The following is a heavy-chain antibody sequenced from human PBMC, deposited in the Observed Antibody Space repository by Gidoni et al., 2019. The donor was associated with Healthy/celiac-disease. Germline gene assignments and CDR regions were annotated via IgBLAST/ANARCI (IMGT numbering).Heavy chain of an antibody. CDR1: GFTVSSNY. Sequence: EVQLVESGGGLVQPGGSLRLSCAASGFTVSSNYMSWVRQAPGKGLEWVSVIYSGGSTYYADSVKGRFTISRDNSKNTLYLQMNSLRAEDTAVYYCARARDSSGYYQPHLEYWGQGTLVTVSS. CDR2: IYSGGST. CDR3: ARARDSSGYYQPHLEY. J-gene: IGHJ4*02. V-gene: IGHV3-66*02. D-gene: IGHD3-22*01.